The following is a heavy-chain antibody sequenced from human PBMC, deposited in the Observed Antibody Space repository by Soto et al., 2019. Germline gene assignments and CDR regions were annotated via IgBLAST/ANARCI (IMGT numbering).Heavy chain of an antibody. CDR2: ISAYNGNT. D-gene: IGHD6-19*01. CDR3: ARVWSVAGSFQH. J-gene: IGHJ1*01. V-gene: IGHV1-18*04. CDR1: GSTFTSYG. Sequence: QVQLVQSGAEVKKPGASVKVSCKASGSTFTSYGISWVRPSPGQWLEWMGWISAYNGNTNYAQKLQGRVTMTTDTSTSTAYMELRSLRSDDTAVYYCARVWSVAGSFQHWGQGTLVTVSS.